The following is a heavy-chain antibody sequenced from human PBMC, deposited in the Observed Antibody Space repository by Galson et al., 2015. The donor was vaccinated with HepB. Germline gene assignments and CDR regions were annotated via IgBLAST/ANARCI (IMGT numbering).Heavy chain of an antibody. J-gene: IGHJ4*02. D-gene: IGHD3-22*01. CDR2: VNPGNGKT. V-gene: IGHV1-3*01. CDR3: ARERGGFYYLDY. CDR1: GYSFTSFA. Sequence: SVKVSCKASGYSFTSFAIHWVRQAPGQGLEWMGWVNPGNGKTKYSQKFQGRISITRDTSATTAYMELSSLGSEDTAVYYCARERGGFYYLDYWGQGTLVTVSS.